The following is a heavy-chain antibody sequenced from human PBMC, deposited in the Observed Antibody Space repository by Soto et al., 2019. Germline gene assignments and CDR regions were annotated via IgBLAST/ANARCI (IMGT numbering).Heavy chain of an antibody. CDR2: INHSGST. CDR3: ARVPAAGVPSYYFDY. V-gene: IGHV4-34*01. D-gene: IGHD6-13*01. CDR1: GGSFSGYY. Sequence: TSETLSLTCAVYGGSFSGYYWSWIRQPPGKGLEWIGEINHSGSTNYNPSLKSRVTISVDTSKNQFSLKLSSVTAADTAVHYCARVPAAGVPSYYFDYWGQGTLVTVSS. J-gene: IGHJ4*02.